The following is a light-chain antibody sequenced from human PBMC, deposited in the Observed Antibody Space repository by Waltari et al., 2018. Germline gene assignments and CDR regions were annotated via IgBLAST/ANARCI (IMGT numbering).Light chain of an antibody. Sequence: QSALTQPASVSGSPGQSITISCTGTSSDVGSYNYVSWYQQHPGQAPKLLLFEVTDRPSGVPNRFTCYKSGNTASLTISGLQAEDEADYYCSSYTMTTTLYVFGTGTKVTVL. CDR3: SSYTMTTTLYV. J-gene: IGLJ1*01. CDR2: EVT. CDR1: SSDVGSYNY. V-gene: IGLV2-14*03.